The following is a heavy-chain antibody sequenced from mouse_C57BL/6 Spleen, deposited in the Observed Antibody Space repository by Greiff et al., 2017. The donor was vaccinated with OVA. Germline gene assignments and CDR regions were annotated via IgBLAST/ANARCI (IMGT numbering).Heavy chain of an antibody. CDR2: ISNLAYSI. V-gene: IGHV5-15*01. J-gene: IGHJ2*01. D-gene: IGHD1-1*01. CDR1: GFTFSDYG. Sequence: EVQLQQSGGGLVQPGGSLKLSCAASGFTFSDYGMAWVRQAPRKGPEWVAFISNLAYSIYYADTVTGRFTISRENAKNTRYLEMSSLRSEDTAMYHCARQNYGSSYYFDYWGQGTTLTVSS. CDR3: ARQNYGSSYYFDY.